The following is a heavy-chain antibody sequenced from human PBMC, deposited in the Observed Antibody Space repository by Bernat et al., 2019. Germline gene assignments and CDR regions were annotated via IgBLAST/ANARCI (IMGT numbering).Heavy chain of an antibody. D-gene: IGHD2-15*01. CDR3: ARARIDCSGGSCYPKNYYYYYYMDV. CDR1: GYTFTSYG. V-gene: IGHV1-18*01. CDR2: ISAYNGNT. J-gene: IGHJ6*03. Sequence: QVQLVQSGAEVKKPGASVKVSCKASGYTFTSYGISWVRQAPGQGLEWMGWISAYNGNTNYAKKLQGRVTMTTDTSTSTAYMGLRSLRSDDTAVYYCARARIDCSGGSCYPKNYYYYYYMDVWGKGTTVTVSS.